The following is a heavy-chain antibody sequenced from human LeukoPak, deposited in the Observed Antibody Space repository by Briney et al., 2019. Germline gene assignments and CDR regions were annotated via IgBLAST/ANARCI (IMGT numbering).Heavy chain of an antibody. D-gene: IGHD3-3*01. CDR2: IGTVGNT. J-gene: IGHJ4*02. V-gene: IGHV3-13*01. CDR3: AKEDGDYDFWSGYYPDY. CDR1: GFTFSSYD. Sequence: PGGSLRLTCAASGFTFSSYDIHWVGQATGKGLEWVSAIGTVGNTYYPGSVKGRFTISRDNSKNTLYLQMNSLRAEDTAVYYCAKEDGDYDFWSGYYPDYWGQGTLVTVSS.